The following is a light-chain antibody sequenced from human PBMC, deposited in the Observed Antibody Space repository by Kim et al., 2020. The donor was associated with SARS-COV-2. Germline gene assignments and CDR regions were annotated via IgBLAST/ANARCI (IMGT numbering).Light chain of an antibody. CDR2: GAS. J-gene: IGKJ2*01. V-gene: IGKV3-15*01. Sequence: VSPGERATLSCRASQSVSSNLAWYQQKPGQAPRLLIYGASTRATGIPARFSGSGSGTEFTLTISSLQSEDFAVYYCQQYNNWPYTFGQGTKVDIK. CDR1: QSVSSN. CDR3: QQYNNWPYT.